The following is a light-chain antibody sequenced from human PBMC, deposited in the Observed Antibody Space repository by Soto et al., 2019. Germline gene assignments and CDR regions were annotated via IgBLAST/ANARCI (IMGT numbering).Light chain of an antibody. CDR2: FAS. J-gene: IGKJ5*01. Sequence: DIPLTQSPSFLSASVGDRVTMTCRASQGINDKLAWYQQKPGKAPKLLMYFASTLQSGVPSRFSGSGSGTEFTLTISSLQSEDFATYFCQQIYVYPITFGLGTRLEIK. CDR1: QGINDK. CDR3: QQIYVYPIT. V-gene: IGKV1-9*01.